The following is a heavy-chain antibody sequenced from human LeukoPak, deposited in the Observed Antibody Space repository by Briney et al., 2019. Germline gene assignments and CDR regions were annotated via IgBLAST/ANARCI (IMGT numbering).Heavy chain of an antibody. CDR3: ATFPDGESKFNY. Sequence: GGSLRLSCAASGFTFSSYWMSWVRQAPGKGLEWVANINQDVSVKYYVDSVKGRFTISRDNAKNSLYLQMNSLRAEDTAVYYCATFPDGESKFNYWGEGTLVSVPT. CDR2: INQDVSVK. CDR1: GFTFSSYW. J-gene: IGHJ4*02. V-gene: IGHV3-7*02. D-gene: IGHD5-24*01.